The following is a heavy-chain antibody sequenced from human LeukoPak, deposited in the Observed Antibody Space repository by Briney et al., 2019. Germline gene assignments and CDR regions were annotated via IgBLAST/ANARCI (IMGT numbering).Heavy chain of an antibody. D-gene: IGHD3-9*01. Sequence: GGSLRLSCAASGFTFSSYAMSGGRQAPGKGLEGGSAISGSGGSTYYAESVKGRLTISRDHPKNTLYLQMNSLRPEDTPVYYCAKGDILTGYYSWAQGTLVTVSS. CDR3: AKGDILTGYYS. CDR2: ISGSGGST. J-gene: IGHJ4*02. V-gene: IGHV3-23*01. CDR1: GFTFSSYA.